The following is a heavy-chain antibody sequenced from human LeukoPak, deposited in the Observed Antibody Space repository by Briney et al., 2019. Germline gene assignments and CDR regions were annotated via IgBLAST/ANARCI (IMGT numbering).Heavy chain of an antibody. CDR1: GFTFSSHS. CDR2: ISSSSIYI. V-gene: IGHV3-21*01. Sequence: PGGSLRLSCAASGFTFSSHSMNWVRQAPGKGLQWVSSISSSSIYIYYADSVKGRFTISRDNAKNSLYLQVNSLRGEDTAVYYCARGDGATPPDVFDIWGQGTMVTVSS. D-gene: IGHD3-10*01. CDR3: ARGDGATPPDVFDI. J-gene: IGHJ3*02.